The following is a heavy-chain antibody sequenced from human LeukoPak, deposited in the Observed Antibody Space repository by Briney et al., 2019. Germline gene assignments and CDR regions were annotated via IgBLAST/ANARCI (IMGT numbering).Heavy chain of an antibody. V-gene: IGHV1-18*01. Sequence: ASVEVSCKASGYTFTSYGISWVRQAPGQGLEWMGWISAYNGNTNYAQKLQGRVTMTTDTSTSTAYMELRSLRSDDTAVYYCARVSIAAYYFDYWGQGTLVTVSS. CDR3: ARVSIAAYYFDY. J-gene: IGHJ4*02. CDR1: GYTFTSYG. CDR2: ISAYNGNT. D-gene: IGHD6-25*01.